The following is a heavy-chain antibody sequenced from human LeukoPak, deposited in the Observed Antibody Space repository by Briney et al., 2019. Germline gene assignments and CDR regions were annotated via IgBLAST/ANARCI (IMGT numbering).Heavy chain of an antibody. Sequence: PSGGSLRLSCAASGFTFSSYAMSWVRQAPGKGLEWVSAISGSGGSTYYADSVKGRFTISRDNSMNTLYLQMNSLRPEDTAVYYCAKQGLVPATAGDWGQGTLVTVSS. CDR1: GFTFSSYA. CDR3: AKQGLVPATAGD. V-gene: IGHV3-23*01. J-gene: IGHJ4*02. CDR2: ISGSGGST. D-gene: IGHD2-2*01.